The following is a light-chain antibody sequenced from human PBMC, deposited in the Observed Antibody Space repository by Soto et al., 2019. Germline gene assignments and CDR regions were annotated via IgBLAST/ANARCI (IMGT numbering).Light chain of an antibody. CDR2: ATS. Sequence: EIVLTQSPGALSLSPGERATLSCRASQSVSSGYLAWYQQKPGQAPRHLIFATSRRATGIPDRFSGSGSGTDFPLTISRLEPEDVAVSYCQQCGSSPPITFGQGTRLAMK. V-gene: IGKV3-20*01. J-gene: IGKJ5*01. CDR3: QQCGSSPPIT. CDR1: QSVSSGY.